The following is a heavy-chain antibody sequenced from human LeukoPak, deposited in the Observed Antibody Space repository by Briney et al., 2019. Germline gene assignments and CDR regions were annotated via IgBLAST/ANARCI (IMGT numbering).Heavy chain of an antibody. Sequence: SETLSLTCTVSGGSISSSSYYWGWIRQPPGKGLEWIGSIYYSGSTYYNPSLKSRVTISVDTSKNQFSLKLSSVTAADTAVYYCARGAEAVVPAYYYYGMDVWGQGTTVTVSS. CDR2: IYYSGST. V-gene: IGHV4-39*07. D-gene: IGHD2-2*01. CDR3: ARGAEAVVPAYYYYGMDV. J-gene: IGHJ6*02. CDR1: GGSISSSSYY.